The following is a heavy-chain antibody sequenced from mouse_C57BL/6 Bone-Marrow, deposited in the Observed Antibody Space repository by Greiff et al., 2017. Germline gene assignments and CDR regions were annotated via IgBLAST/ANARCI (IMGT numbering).Heavy chain of an antibody. V-gene: IGHV1-18*01. D-gene: IGHD2-4*01. J-gene: IGHJ2*01. Sequence: EVQLVESGPELVKPGASVKIPCKASGYTFTDYNMDWVKQSHGKSLEWIGDINPNNGGTIYNQKFKGKATLTVDKSSSTAYMELRRLTSEDTAVYYCARGDYDGGFDYWGQGTTLTVSS. CDR1: GYTFTDYN. CDR2: INPNNGGT. CDR3: ARGDYDGGFDY.